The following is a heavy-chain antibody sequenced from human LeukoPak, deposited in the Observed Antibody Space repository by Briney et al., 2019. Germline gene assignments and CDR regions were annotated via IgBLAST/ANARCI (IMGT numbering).Heavy chain of an antibody. Sequence: GGSLRLSCAASRFTFSSYAMSWVRQAPGKGLEWVSAISGSGGSTYYADSVKGRFTISGDNSKNTLYLQMNSLRAEDTAVYYCATQDIVATMPGYWGQGTLVTVSS. D-gene: IGHD5-12*01. V-gene: IGHV3-23*01. CDR3: ATQDIVATMPGY. CDR1: RFTFSSYA. J-gene: IGHJ4*02. CDR2: ISGSGGST.